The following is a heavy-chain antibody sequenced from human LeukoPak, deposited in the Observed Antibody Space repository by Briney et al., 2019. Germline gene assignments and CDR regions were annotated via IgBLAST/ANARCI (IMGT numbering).Heavy chain of an antibody. D-gene: IGHD1-26*01. CDR3: ALPRQSGSYPGFQY. CDR2: IYPGDSDI. Sequence: GESLKISCKGSGYSFSNYWIAWVRQMPGKGVEWVGIIYPGDSDIRYRPSLQGQVTISADKSISTAYLQWSSLKASDTAMYYCALPRQSGSYPGFQYWGQGTLVTVSS. V-gene: IGHV5-51*01. CDR1: GYSFSNYW. J-gene: IGHJ4*02.